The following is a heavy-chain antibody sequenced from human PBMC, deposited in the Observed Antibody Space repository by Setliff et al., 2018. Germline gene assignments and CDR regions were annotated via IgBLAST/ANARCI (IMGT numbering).Heavy chain of an antibody. V-gene: IGHV5-51*01. CDR2: IYPGDPQI. CDR1: GYIFTNYW. J-gene: IGHJ3*01. Sequence: LGESLKISCKASGYIFTNYWIGWVRQMPGKGLEWMGVIYPGDPQIRYSPSFQGQVTISADKSTSTAYLEWSSLKASDTAMYYCVRPSAGYSRPFDVWGQGTMVTVS. CDR3: VRPSAGYSRPFDV. D-gene: IGHD2-15*01.